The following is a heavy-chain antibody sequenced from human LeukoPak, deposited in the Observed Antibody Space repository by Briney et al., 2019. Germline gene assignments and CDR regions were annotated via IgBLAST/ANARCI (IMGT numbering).Heavy chain of an antibody. CDR2: ISGSGGST. CDR1: GFTFSSYA. CDR3: ARILVVVITTLHRAFDI. V-gene: IGHV3-23*01. J-gene: IGHJ3*02. Sequence: GGSLRLSCAASGFTFSSYAMSWVRQAPGKGLEWVSAISGSGGSTYYADSVKGRFTISRDNSKNTLYLQMNSLRAEDTAVYYCARILVVVITTLHRAFDIWGQGTMVTVSS. D-gene: IGHD3-22*01.